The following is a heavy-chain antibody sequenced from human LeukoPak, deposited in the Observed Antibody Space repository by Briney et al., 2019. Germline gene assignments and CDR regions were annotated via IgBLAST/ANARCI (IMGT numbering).Heavy chain of an antibody. CDR3: AWMDGWLAQLGYNWFDP. CDR2: IFSNDEK. Sequence: SGPTLVKPTETLTLTCTVSGFSLSNARMGVSWIRQPPGKALEWLAHIFSNDEKSYSTSLKSRLTISKDTSKSQVVLTMTNMDPVDTATYYCAWMDGWLAQLGYNWFDPWGQGTLVTVSS. V-gene: IGHV2-26*04. CDR1: GFSLSNARMG. J-gene: IGHJ5*02. D-gene: IGHD3-22*01.